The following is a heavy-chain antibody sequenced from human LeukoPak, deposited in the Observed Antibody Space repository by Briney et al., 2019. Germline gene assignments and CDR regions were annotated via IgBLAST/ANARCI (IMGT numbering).Heavy chain of an antibody. J-gene: IGHJ4*02. Sequence: PGGSLRLSCAASGFTVSSNYMSWVRQAPGKGLEWVGRSRNKARSYTTSYAASVKGRFTISRDDSKKSVDLQMSSLKSEDTAVYYCARVKKENGGTTNFDYWGQGTLVTVSS. CDR1: GFTVSSNY. D-gene: IGHD1-1*01. V-gene: IGHV3-72*01. CDR3: ARVKKENGGTTNFDY. CDR2: SRNKARSYTT.